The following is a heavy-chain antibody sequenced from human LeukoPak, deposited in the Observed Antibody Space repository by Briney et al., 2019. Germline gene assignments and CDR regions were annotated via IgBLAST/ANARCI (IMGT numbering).Heavy chain of an antibody. V-gene: IGHV4-59*01. J-gene: IGHJ6*02. CDR3: ARSTTNYYGMDV. CDR2: IYYSGST. Sequence: SETLSLTCTVSGGSISSYYWSWIRQPPGKGLEWIGYIYYSGSTNYNPSLKSRVTISVDTSKNQFSLKLSSVTAADTAVYYWARSTTNYYGMDVWGQGTTVTVSS. CDR1: GGSISSYY. D-gene: IGHD4-17*01.